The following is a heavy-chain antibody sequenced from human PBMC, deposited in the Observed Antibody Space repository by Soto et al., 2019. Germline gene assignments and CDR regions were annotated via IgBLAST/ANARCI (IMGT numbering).Heavy chain of an antibody. CDR1: GGSFRSYA. D-gene: IGHD3-22*01. J-gene: IGHJ3*02. CDR2: IIPIFGTA. V-gene: IGHV1-69*06. Sequence: QVQLVQTGAEVKKPGSSVKVACKASGGSFRSYAISWLRQSPGPGLEWMGGIIPIFGTANYEQTFLGRVTITADKSTRTAYIEERSLRSEDTDVYYWAGSGTMVVVVEGGACDIWGEGTMVVFSS. CDR3: AGSGTMVVVVEGGACDI.